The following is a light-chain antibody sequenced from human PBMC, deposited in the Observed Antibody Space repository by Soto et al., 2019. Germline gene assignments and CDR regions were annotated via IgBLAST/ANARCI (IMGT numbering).Light chain of an antibody. Sequence: DIQMTQSPSSLSASVGDRVTITCQASQDITNYLNWYQQKPGIAPKVLISDASNLEPGVPPRFSRSGSETEFTLTISGLQPEEFATYYCQQYDNLPLTFGPGNQVEIK. CDR3: QQYDNLPLT. CDR2: DAS. V-gene: IGKV1-33*01. CDR1: QDITNY. J-gene: IGKJ3*01.